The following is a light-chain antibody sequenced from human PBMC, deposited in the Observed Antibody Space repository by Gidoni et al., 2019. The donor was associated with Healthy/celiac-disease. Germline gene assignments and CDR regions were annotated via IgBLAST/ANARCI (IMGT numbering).Light chain of an antibody. CDR1: QSISSY. CDR3: RQSYSTPLLT. Sequence: DIQMTQSPSSLSASVGDRVTITCRASQSISSYLNWYQQKPVKAPKHLIYAASSLQSGVPSRCSGSGSGTDYTITTSSLQPEDFATYYCRQSYSTPLLTFGGGTKVEIK. V-gene: IGKV1-39*01. CDR2: AAS. J-gene: IGKJ4*01.